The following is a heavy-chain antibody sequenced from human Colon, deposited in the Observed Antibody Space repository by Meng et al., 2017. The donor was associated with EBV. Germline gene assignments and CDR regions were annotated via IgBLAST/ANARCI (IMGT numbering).Heavy chain of an antibody. Sequence: LEGPGWGTDRGESVGPLPPPCTVLGGPISSISHPCAWIRQPPGKGLEWIGGISYGGSTSYNPSLKSRVTISIDTSKNQFSISLTSVTAADTAIYYCARGIQIWHEVDYWGQGTLVTVSS. V-gene: IGHV4-39*07. J-gene: IGHJ4*02. D-gene: IGHD5-18*01. CDR3: ARGIQIWHEVDY. CDR1: GGPISSISHP. CDR2: ISYGGST.